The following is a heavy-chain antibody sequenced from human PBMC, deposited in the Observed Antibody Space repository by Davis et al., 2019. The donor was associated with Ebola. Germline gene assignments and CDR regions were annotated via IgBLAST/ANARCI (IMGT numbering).Heavy chain of an antibody. Sequence: ASVKVSCKASGYTFTGYYMHWVRQAPGQGLEWMGWINPNSGGTNYAQTFQGWVTMTRDTSISTAYMELSRLRSDDTAVYYCARSSSRYSSSSSYYYYGMDVWGQGTTVTVSS. CDR1: GYTFTGYY. CDR3: ARSSSRYSSSSSYYYYGMDV. V-gene: IGHV1-2*04. CDR2: INPNSGGT. J-gene: IGHJ6*02. D-gene: IGHD6-13*01.